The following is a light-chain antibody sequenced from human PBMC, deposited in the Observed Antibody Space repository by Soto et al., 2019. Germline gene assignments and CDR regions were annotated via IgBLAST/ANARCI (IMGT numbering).Light chain of an antibody. V-gene: IGKV3-20*01. Sequence: EIVLTQSPGTLSLSPGERATLSCRASQSVSSSYLAWDQQKPGQAPRLLIYGASSRATGIPDRFSGSGSGTDFTLTISRLEPEAFAVYSCQQYGSSPPVTFGPGTTVDIK. J-gene: IGKJ3*01. CDR1: QSVSSSY. CDR3: QQYGSSPPVT. CDR2: GAS.